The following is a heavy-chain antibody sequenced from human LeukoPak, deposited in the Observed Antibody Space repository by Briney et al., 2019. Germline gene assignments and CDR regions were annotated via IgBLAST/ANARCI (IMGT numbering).Heavy chain of an antibody. CDR2: ISASGGST. Sequence: PGGSLRLSCAASGFTFNNYAMTWVRQAPGKGLEWVSGISASGGSTWYADSVKGRFTISRDHSKSTLYPQMNSLRAEDTAVYYCAKYVSAKGPPYALDVWGQGTTVTVSS. V-gene: IGHV3-23*01. CDR3: AKYVSAKGPPYALDV. CDR1: GFTFNNYA. D-gene: IGHD2/OR15-2a*01. J-gene: IGHJ6*02.